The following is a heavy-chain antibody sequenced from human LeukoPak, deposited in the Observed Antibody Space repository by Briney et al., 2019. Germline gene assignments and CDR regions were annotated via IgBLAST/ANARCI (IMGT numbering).Heavy chain of an antibody. CDR3: ARVNIDYDSSGYYETAYWYFDL. CDR1: GGSFSGYY. J-gene: IGHJ2*01. D-gene: IGHD3-22*01. Sequence: PSETLSLTCAVYGGSFSGYYWSWIRQPAGKGLEWIGRIYTSGSTNYNPSLKSRVTMSVDTSKNQFSLKLSSVTAADTAVYYCARVNIDYDSSGYYETAYWYFDLWGRGTLVTVSS. CDR2: IYTSGST. V-gene: IGHV4-59*10.